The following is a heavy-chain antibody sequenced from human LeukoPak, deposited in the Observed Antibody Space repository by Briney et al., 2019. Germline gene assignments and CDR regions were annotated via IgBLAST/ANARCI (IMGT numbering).Heavy chain of an antibody. Sequence: SETLSLTCTVSGGSISSYYWSWIRQPPGKGLEWIGYIYYSGSTNYNPSLKSRVTISVDTSKNQFSLKLSSVTAADTAVYYCARRRDIVASHFDYWGQGTLVTVSS. CDR1: GGSISSYY. J-gene: IGHJ4*02. CDR3: ARRRDIVASHFDY. V-gene: IGHV4-59*01. D-gene: IGHD5-12*01. CDR2: IYYSGST.